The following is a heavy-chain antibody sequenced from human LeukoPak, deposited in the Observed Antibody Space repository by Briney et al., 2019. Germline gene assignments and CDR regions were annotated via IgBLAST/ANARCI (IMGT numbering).Heavy chain of an antibody. CDR1: GGSISSYY. CDR2: IYYSGST. Sequence: SETLSLTCTVSGGSISSYYWSWIRQPPGKGLEWIGYIYYSGSTNYNPSLKSRVTMSQDTSKSQFSLNLNSVTAADTAVYYCARRRENLNWFDSWGRGTLVTVSS. J-gene: IGHJ5*01. D-gene: IGHD5-24*01. V-gene: IGHV4-59*08. CDR3: ARRRENLNWFDS.